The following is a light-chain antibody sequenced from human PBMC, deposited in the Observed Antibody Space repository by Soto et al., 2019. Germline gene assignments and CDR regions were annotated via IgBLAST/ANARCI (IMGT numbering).Light chain of an antibody. V-gene: IGKV3-20*01. CDR2: GAS. CDR3: QQYNTWPPIT. Sequence: EIVLTHSPGTLSLSPGERATLSCRASQSVTNNYLAWYQHKPGQAPRLVIYGASSRATGIPDRFSGSGSGTDFTLTISSLQSEDFAVYYCQQYNTWPPITVGQGTRLEIK. J-gene: IGKJ5*01. CDR1: QSVTNNY.